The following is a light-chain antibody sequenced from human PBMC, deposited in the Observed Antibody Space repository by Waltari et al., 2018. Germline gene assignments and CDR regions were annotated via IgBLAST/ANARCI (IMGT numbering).Light chain of an antibody. CDR3: CSYETSVTYV. CDR1: SSDVGSSTL. CDR2: EVT. J-gene: IGLJ1*01. V-gene: IGLV2-23*02. Sequence: QSALTQPASVSGSPGQSITIACTGTSSDVGSSTLVSWYQQHPGKAPKAIIYEVTKRPSGISNRFSGSKSGNTASLTISGLQAEDEADYYCCSYETSVTYVFGTGTKVTVL.